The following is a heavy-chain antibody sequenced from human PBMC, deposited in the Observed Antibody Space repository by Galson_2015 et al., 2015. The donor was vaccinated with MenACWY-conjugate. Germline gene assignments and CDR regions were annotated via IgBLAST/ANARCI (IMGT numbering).Heavy chain of an antibody. D-gene: IGHD2-2*01. CDR1: GGSVSSSSYY. V-gene: IGHV4-39*01. CDR2: IYYGGST. CDR3: ARHDRTAPARSGAFDI. Sequence: ETLSLTCTVSGGSVSSSSYYWDWIRRPPGGGLEWIGTIYYGGSTYYNSSLKSRVTISVDTSQNQFSLNLSSVTAADTAMYYCARHDRTAPARSGAFDIWGRGTMVTVSS. J-gene: IGHJ3*02.